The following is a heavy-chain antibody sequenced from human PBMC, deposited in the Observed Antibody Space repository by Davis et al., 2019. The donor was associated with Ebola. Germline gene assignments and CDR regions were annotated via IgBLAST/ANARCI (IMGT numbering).Heavy chain of an antibody. CDR1: GYTFTNYY. CDR3: ARNARQWLAVPYAFDI. V-gene: IGHV1-46*03. Sequence: ASVKVSCKASGYTFTNYYMHWVRQAPGQGLEWMGMINPNDGRTIYAQKFQGRVTVTRDTSTATFYMELSSLRSEDTAVYYCARNARQWLAVPYAFDIWGQGTMVTVSS. J-gene: IGHJ3*02. CDR2: INPNDGRT. D-gene: IGHD6-19*01.